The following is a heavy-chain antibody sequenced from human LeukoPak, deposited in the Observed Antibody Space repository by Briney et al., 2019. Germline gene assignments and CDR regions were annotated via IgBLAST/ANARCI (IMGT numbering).Heavy chain of an antibody. CDR3: ARQWGDCSSTSCYSAY. D-gene: IGHD2-2*01. J-gene: IGHJ4*02. CDR2: IYPGDSET. CDR1: GYTFAEYW. Sequence: GESLKISCEGSGYTFAEYWVGWVRQMPGKGLEYMGIIYPGDSETRYSPSFQGQVTFSADKSINTAYLQWSSLKASDTAIYYCARQWGDCSSTSCYSAYWGQGTLVTVSS. V-gene: IGHV5-51*01.